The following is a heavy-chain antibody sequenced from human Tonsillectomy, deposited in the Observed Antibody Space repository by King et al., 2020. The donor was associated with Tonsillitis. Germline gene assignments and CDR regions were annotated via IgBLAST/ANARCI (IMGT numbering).Heavy chain of an antibody. CDR3: VKIAAAGNYDY. CDR1: GFTFSSYA. Sequence: QLVQSGGGLVQPGGSLRLSCSASGFTFSSYAMHCVRQAPGKGLEYVSAISSNGGSTYYADSVKGRMTISRDNSKNTLYLKMSSLRAEDTAGYYCVKIAAAGNYDYWGQGTLVTVSS. V-gene: IGHV3-64D*06. D-gene: IGHD6-13*01. CDR2: ISSNGGST. J-gene: IGHJ4*02.